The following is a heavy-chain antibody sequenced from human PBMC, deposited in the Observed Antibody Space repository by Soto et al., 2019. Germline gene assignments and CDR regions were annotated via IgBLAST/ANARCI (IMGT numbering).Heavy chain of an antibody. V-gene: IGHV4-39*01. CDR3: ARHPGVWFGESNYYFDY. CDR1: GGSISSSSYY. J-gene: IGHJ4*02. CDR2: IYYSGST. Sequence: QLQLQESGPGLVKPSETLSLTCTVSGGSISSSSYYWGWIRQPPGKGLEWIGSIYYSGSTYYNPSLKSRVTISVDTSKNQFSLKLSSVTAADTAVYYCARHPGVWFGESNYYFDYWGQGTLVTVSS. D-gene: IGHD3-10*01.